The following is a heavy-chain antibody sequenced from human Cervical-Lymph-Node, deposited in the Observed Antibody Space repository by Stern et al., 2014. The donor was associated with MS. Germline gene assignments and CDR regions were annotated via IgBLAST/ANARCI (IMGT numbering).Heavy chain of an antibody. CDR2: IYYSGST. D-gene: IGHD6-19*01. CDR3: ARDRGQWLVPFDY. V-gene: IGHV4-61*01. Sequence: QLQLQESGPGLVKPSETLSLTCTVSGGSISRGSYYWSWIRQPPGKGLEWIGYIYYSGSTNYNPSLKSRVTISVDTSKNQFSLKLSSVTAADTAVYYCARDRGQWLVPFDYWGQGTLVTVSS. J-gene: IGHJ4*02. CDR1: GGSISRGSYY.